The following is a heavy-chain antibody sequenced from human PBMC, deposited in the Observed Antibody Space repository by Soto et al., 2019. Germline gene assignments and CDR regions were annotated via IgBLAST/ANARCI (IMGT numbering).Heavy chain of an antibody. CDR2: INPNSGGT. CDR3: ARGPPYSSSSAANWFDP. CDR1: GGTFSSYT. V-gene: IGHV1-2*04. J-gene: IGHJ5*02. D-gene: IGHD6-13*01. Sequence: ASVKVSCKASGGTFSSYTISWVRQAPGQGLEWMGRINPNSGGTNYAQKFQGWVTMTRDTSISTAYMELSRLRSDDTAVYYCARGPPYSSSSAANWFDPWGQGTLVTVSS.